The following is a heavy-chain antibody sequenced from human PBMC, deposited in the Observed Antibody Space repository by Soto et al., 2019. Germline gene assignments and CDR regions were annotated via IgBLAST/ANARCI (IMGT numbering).Heavy chain of an antibody. CDR3: ARERPDGARLDP. CDR1: GGSISSGDYY. J-gene: IGHJ5*02. D-gene: IGHD6-6*01. Sequence: QVQLQESGPGLVKPSQTLSLTCTVSGGSISSGDYYWSWIRQPPGKGLEWIGYIYHSGSTYYNPSLKRRVTISVNTSKNQFSLKLSSVTAEDTAVYYCARERPDGARLDPWGQGTLVTVSS. CDR2: IYHSGST. V-gene: IGHV4-30-4*01.